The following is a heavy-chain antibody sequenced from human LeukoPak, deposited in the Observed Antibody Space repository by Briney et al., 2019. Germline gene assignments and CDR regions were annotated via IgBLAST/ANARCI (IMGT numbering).Heavy chain of an antibody. V-gene: IGHV4-30-4*08. J-gene: IGHJ3*02. D-gene: IGHD1-7*01. CDR3: ARSLGNYNAFDI. Sequence: SETLSLTCAVYGASLNGHHWSWIRQPPGKGLEWVGYIHYSGITYNNPSLKSRVTISVDTSKNQFSLKLSSVTAADPAVYYCARSLGNYNAFDIWGQGTMVAVSS. CDR2: IHYSGIT. CDR1: GASLNGHH.